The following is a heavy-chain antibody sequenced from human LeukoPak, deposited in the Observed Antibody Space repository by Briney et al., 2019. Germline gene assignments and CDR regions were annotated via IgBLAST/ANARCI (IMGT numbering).Heavy chain of an antibody. CDR3: ARMTGPLGSDAFDI. V-gene: IGHV3-66*01. J-gene: IGHJ3*02. D-gene: IGHD3-9*01. CDR2: IYSGGST. CDR1: GFTVSSNY. Sequence: PGGSLRLSCAASGFTVSSNYMSWVRQAPGKGLEWVSVIYSGGSTYYADSVKGRFTISRDNSKNTLHLQMNSLRAEDTAVYYCARMTGPLGSDAFDIWGQGTMVTVSS.